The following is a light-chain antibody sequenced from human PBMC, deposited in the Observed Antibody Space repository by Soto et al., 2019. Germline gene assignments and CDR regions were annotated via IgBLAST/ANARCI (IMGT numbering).Light chain of an antibody. J-gene: IGKJ1*01. CDR2: KAS. CDR3: QHYNSYSEA. V-gene: IGKV1-5*03. CDR1: QTISSW. Sequence: DIQMTQSPSTLSGSVGDRVTITCRASQTISSWLAWYPQKPGKAPKLLIYKASTVKSGVPSRFSGSGSGTEFTLTISSLQPDDFATYYCQHYNSYSEAFGQGTKVELK.